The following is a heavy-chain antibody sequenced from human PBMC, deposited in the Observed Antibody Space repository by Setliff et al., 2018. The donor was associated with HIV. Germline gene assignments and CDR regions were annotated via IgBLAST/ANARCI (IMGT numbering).Heavy chain of an antibody. V-gene: IGHV3-11*04. CDR3: ARVEYSYEYYFDF. CDR2: ISSSGSTI. D-gene: IGHD3-16*01. CDR1: GFTFSDYY. J-gene: IGHJ4*02. Sequence: GGSLRLSCAASGFTFSDYYMSWIRQAPGKGLEWVSYISSSGSTIYYADSVKGRFTISSDNAKNSLYLQMNSLRAEDTAVYYCARVEYSYEYYFDFWGQGTLVTVSS.